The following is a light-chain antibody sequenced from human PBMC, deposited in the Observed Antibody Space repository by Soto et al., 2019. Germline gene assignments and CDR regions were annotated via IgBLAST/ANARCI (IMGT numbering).Light chain of an antibody. V-gene: IGLV2-14*01. Sequence: QSALTQPASVSGSLGQSITISCTGTSSDVGAYNYVSWYQQQPGKAPKLMISEVSNRPSGVSNRFSGSKSGNTASLIISGLQAEDAADYYCCSFTSITTYVFGTGTKVTVL. CDR1: SSDVGAYNY. CDR3: CSFTSITTYV. J-gene: IGLJ1*01. CDR2: EVS.